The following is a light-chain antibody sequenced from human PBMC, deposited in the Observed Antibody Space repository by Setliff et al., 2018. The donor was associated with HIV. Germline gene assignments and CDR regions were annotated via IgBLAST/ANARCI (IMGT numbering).Light chain of an antibody. V-gene: IGLV2-11*01. CDR3: CSDVGRYPVD. CDR2: DVT. J-gene: IGLJ1*01. Sequence: QSALAQPRSVSGSPGQSVTISCTGTRSDVCGYNYVAWYQQHPGKAPKLMIYDVTKRPSGVPDRLSGSKSGNTASLTISGLQAEDEADYYCCSDVGRYPVDFGIGTKVTV. CDR1: RSDVCGYNY.